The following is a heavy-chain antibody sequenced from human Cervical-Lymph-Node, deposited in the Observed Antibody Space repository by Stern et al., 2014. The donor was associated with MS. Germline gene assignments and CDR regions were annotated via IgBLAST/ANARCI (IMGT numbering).Heavy chain of an antibody. D-gene: IGHD1-14*01. CDR3: ARQTTAWASDV. Sequence: EVHLMESGAELIRPGESLKISCKGSGFKFSIYCIAWVRQMPGKGLEWMGIIYPGDSETRYSPSFQGQVTMSADKSTSTAYLQWSSLNASDTAMYFCARQTTAWASDVWGQGTLVTVSS. V-gene: IGHV5-51*01. CDR2: IYPGDSET. J-gene: IGHJ4*02. CDR1: GFKFSIYC.